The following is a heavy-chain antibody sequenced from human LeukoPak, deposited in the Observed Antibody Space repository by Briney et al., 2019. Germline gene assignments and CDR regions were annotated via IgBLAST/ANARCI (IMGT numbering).Heavy chain of an antibody. CDR1: GGSFSGYY. J-gene: IGHJ6*03. D-gene: IGHD2-2*01. Sequence: SETLSLTCAVYGGSFSGYYWSWIRQPPGKGLEWIGEINHSGSTNYNPSLKSRVTISVDTSKNQFSLKLSSVTAADTAVYYCAGVAVPAAIQAAYYYMDVWGKGTTVTVSS. CDR2: INHSGST. V-gene: IGHV4-34*01. CDR3: AGVAVPAAIQAAYYYMDV.